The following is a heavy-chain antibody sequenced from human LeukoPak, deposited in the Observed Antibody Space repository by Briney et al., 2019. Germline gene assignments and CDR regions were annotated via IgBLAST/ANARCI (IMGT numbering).Heavy chain of an antibody. V-gene: IGHV4-34*01. CDR3: ARGRSFSGSGSYSVRGYYGMDV. D-gene: IGHD3-10*01. CDR1: GGSFSGYY. CDR2: MNHSGST. J-gene: IGHJ6*02. Sequence: SETLSLTCAVYGGSFSGYYWSWIRQPPGKGLEWIGDMNHSGSTNYNPSLKSRVTISVDTSKNQFSLKLSSVTAADTAVYYCARGRSFSGSGSYSVRGYYGMDVWGQGTTVTVSS.